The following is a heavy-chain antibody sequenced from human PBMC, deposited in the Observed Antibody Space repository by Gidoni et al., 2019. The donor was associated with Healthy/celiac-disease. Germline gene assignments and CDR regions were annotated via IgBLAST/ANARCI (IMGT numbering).Heavy chain of an antibody. CDR2: ISGSGGST. Sequence: EVQLLESGGGLVQPGGSLRLSCAASGFTFSSYAMSWVRKAPGKGLEWVSAISGSGGSTYYADSVKGRFTISRDNAKNTLYLQMNSLRAEDTAVYYCAKGDIAVAGIGYWGQGTLVTVSS. J-gene: IGHJ4*02. CDR1: GFTFSSYA. CDR3: AKGDIAVAGIGY. V-gene: IGHV3-23*01. D-gene: IGHD6-19*01.